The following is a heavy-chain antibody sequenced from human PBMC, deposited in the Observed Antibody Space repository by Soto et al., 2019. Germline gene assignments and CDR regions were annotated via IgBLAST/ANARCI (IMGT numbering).Heavy chain of an antibody. D-gene: IGHD2-2*01. Sequence: SETLSLTCTASGGSSSSYYWSWIRQPPGKGLEWIGYIYYSGRTNYNPSLKSRVTLSVDTSKNQFSLKLSSVTAADTAVYYCARGDMEELPGAVLNYYYYAMDVWAKGPRSPSP. J-gene: IGHJ6*02. CDR3: ARGDMEELPGAVLNYYYYAMDV. CDR1: GGSSSSYY. V-gene: IGHV4-59*01. CDR2: IYYSGRT.